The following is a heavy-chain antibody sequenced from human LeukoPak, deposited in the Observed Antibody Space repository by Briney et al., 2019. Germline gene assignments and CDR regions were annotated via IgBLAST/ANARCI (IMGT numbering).Heavy chain of an antibody. CDR2: IYSGGST. D-gene: IGHD1-7*01. CDR1: GFTVSINY. Sequence: GGSLRLSCAASGFTVSINYMSWVRQDPGKGLEWVSVIYSGGSTYYADSVKGRFTISRDNSKNTLYLQMNGLRAEDTAVYYCARDVREELPGRYWGQGTLVTVSS. J-gene: IGHJ4*02. V-gene: IGHV3-66*02. CDR3: ARDVREELPGRY.